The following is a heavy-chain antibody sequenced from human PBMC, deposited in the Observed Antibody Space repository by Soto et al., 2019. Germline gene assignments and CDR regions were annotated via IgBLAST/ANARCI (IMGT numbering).Heavy chain of an antibody. V-gene: IGHV1-69*13. D-gene: IGHD2-2*01. CDR1: GGTFSSYA. CDR2: IIPIFGTA. CDR3: ARGYCSSTSCYSLDY. J-gene: IGHJ4*02. Sequence: SVKVSCKASGGTFSSYAICWVRQAPGQGLEWMGGIIPIFGTANYAQKFQGRVTITADESTSTAYMELSSLRSEDTAVYYCARGYCSSTSCYSLDYWGQGTLVTVSS.